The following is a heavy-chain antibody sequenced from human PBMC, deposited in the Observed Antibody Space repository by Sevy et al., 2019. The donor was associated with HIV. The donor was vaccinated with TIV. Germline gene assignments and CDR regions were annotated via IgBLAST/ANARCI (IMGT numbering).Heavy chain of an antibody. D-gene: IGHD3-10*01. CDR1: GFTFSSYG. CDR3: VKDWATGYYYGSGGIDY. CDR2: IRYDGSNK. V-gene: IGHV3-30*02. J-gene: IGHJ4*02. Sequence: GGSLRLSCAASGFTFSSYGMHWVRQAPGKGLEWVAFIRYDGSNKYYADSVKGRFTISRDNSKNTLYLQMNSLRAEDTVVYYCVKDWATGYYYGSGGIDYWGQGTLVTVSS.